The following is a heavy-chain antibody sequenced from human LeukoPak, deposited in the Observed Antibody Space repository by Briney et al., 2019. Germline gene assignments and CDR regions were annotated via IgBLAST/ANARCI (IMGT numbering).Heavy chain of an antibody. CDR1: GYTFTNYD. V-gene: IGHV1-8*01. J-gene: IGHJ5*02. CDR2: MNPNSGNT. D-gene: IGHD3/OR15-3a*01. CDR3: ARGHWTGYNYNWFDP. Sequence: ASVKVSCEASGYTFTNYDINWVRQTTGQGLEWMGWMNPNSGNTGYAQKFQGRVTMTRTTSMNTAYMELNSLRSEDTAVYFCARGHWTGYNYNWFDPWGHGTLVTVSS.